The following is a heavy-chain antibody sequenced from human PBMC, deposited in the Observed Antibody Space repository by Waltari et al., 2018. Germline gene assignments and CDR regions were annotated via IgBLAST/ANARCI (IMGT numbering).Heavy chain of an antibody. D-gene: IGHD3-3*01. CDR2: INHSGST. J-gene: IGHJ5*02. Sequence: QVQLQQWGAGLLKPSETLSLTCAVYGGSFSGYYWSWIRQPPGQGLAWIGEINHSGSTNYNPSLKSRVTISVDTSKNQFSLKLSSVTAADTAVYYCARFLPRITIFGVVTRGFDPWGQGTLVTVSS. V-gene: IGHV4-34*01. CDR3: ARFLPRITIFGVVTRGFDP. CDR1: GGSFSGYY.